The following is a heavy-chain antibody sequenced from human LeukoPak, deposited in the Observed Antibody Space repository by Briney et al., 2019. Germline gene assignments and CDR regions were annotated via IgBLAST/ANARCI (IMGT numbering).Heavy chain of an antibody. Sequence: GGSLRLSCAASGFTFSNYWMSWVRQAPGKGLEWVANIKQDGSEKYYVDSVKGRFTISRDNAKNSLYLQMNSLRAEDTAVYYCARGVGATVIYWGQGTLVTVSS. V-gene: IGHV3-7*01. CDR1: GFTFSNYW. D-gene: IGHD5-12*01. CDR3: ARGVGATVIY. J-gene: IGHJ4*02. CDR2: IKQDGSEK.